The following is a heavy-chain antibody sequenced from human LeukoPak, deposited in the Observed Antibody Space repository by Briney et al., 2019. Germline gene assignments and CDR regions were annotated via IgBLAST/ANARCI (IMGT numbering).Heavy chain of an antibody. CDR2: MNPNSGNT. V-gene: IGHV1-8*01. CDR1: GYTFTSYD. CDR3: ARVRRARTSGPAYYFDY. Sequence: ASVKVSCKASGYTFTSYDINWVRQATGQGLEWMGWMNPNSGNTGYAQKFQGRVTITRNTSISTAYMELSSLRSEDTAVYYCARVRRARTSGPAYYFDYWGQGTLVTVSS. J-gene: IGHJ4*02. D-gene: IGHD2-2*01.